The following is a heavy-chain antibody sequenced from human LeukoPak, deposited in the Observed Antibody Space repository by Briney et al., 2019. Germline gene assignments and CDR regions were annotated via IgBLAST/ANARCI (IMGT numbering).Heavy chain of an antibody. CDR2: ISSSSDTI. Sequence: GGSLRLSCAASGFTFSSYSMNWVRQAPGKGLEWVSYISSSSDTIYYADSVKGRFTISRDNAKNSLYLKMNSLRAEDTAVYYCARLDSGSYRPADYWGQGTLVTVSS. CDR3: ARLDSGSYRPADY. J-gene: IGHJ4*02. CDR1: GFTFSSYS. D-gene: IGHD1-26*01. V-gene: IGHV3-48*04.